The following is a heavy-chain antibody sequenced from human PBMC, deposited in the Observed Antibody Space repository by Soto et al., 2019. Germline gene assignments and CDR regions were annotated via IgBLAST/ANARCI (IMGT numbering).Heavy chain of an antibody. CDR2: ISSSSSYI. V-gene: IGHV3-21*01. Sequence: GGSLRLSCAASGFTFSSYSMNWVRQAPGKGLEWVSSISSSSSYIYYADSVKGRFTISRDNAKNSLYLQMNSLRAEDTAVYYCAGENGDWLLYELGSFDYWGQGTLVTVSS. J-gene: IGHJ4*02. CDR1: GFTFSSYS. CDR3: AGENGDWLLYELGSFDY. D-gene: IGHD3-9*01.